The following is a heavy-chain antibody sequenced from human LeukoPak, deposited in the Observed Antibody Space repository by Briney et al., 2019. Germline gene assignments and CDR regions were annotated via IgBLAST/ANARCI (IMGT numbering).Heavy chain of an antibody. D-gene: IGHD2-15*01. J-gene: IGHJ4*02. CDR2: INPNSGGT. Sequence: ASVKVSCKASGYTFTGYYMHWVRQAPGQGLEWMGWINPNSGGTNYAQKFQGRVTMTRDTSISTAYMELSRLRSDDTAVYYCARVLRPRYCSGGSCRYAYYFDYWGQGTLVTVSS. CDR1: GYTFTGYY. CDR3: ARVLRPRYCSGGSCRYAYYFDY. V-gene: IGHV1-2*02.